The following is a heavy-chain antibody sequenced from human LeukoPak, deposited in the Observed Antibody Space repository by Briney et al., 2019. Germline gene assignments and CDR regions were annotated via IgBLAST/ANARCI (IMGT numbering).Heavy chain of an antibody. V-gene: IGHV3-23*01. CDR1: GFTFSSYE. Sequence: GGSLRLSCAASGFTFSSYEMNWVRQAPGKGLEWVSYISGSGGSTYYADSVKGRFTISRDNSKNTLYLQMNSLRAEDTAVYYCAKHRKVAGTPFDYWGQGTLVTVSS. D-gene: IGHD2-15*01. J-gene: IGHJ4*02. CDR2: ISGSGGST. CDR3: AKHRKVAGTPFDY.